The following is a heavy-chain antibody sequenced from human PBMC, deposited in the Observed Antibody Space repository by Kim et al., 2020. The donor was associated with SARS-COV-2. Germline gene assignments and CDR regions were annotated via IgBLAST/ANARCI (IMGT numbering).Heavy chain of an antibody. V-gene: IGHV3-30*18. CDR3: AKELGVPMVRGVIGYGMDV. Sequence: GGSLRLSCAASGFTFSSYGMHWVRQAPGKGLEWVAVISYDGSNKYYADSVKGRFTISRDNSKNTLYLQMNSLRAEDTAVYYCAKELGVPMVRGVIGYGMDVWGQGTTVTVSS. CDR2: ISYDGSNK. J-gene: IGHJ6*02. CDR1: GFTFSSYG. D-gene: IGHD3-10*01.